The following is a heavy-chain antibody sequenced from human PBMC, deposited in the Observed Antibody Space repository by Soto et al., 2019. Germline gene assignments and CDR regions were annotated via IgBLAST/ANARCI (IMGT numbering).Heavy chain of an antibody. Sequence: PGESLKISCKGSGYSFTSYWIGGVRQMPGKGLEWMGIIYPGDSDTRYSPSFQGQVTISADKSISTAYLQWSSLKASDTAMYYCARTRDLYRAAADYWGQGTLVTVSS. CDR1: GYSFTSYW. V-gene: IGHV5-51*01. CDR2: IYPGDSDT. CDR3: ARTRDLYRAAADY. D-gene: IGHD2-2*02. J-gene: IGHJ4*02.